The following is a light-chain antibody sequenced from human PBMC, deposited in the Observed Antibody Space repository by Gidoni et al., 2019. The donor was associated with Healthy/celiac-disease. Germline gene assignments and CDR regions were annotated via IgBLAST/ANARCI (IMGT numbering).Light chain of an antibody. J-gene: IGKJ4*01. CDR3: QQYDNLPLT. CDR2: DAS. Sequence: DIQMTQSPSSLSASVGDRVPITCQASQDISTYLNWYQQKPGKAPKLLIYDASNLETGVPSRFSGSGSGTDFTFTISSLQPEDIATYYWQQYDNLPLTFGGRTKVEIK. V-gene: IGKV1-33*01. CDR1: QDISTY.